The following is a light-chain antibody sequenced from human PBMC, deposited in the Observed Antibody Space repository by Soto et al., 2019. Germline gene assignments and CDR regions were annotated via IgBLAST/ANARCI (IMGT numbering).Light chain of an antibody. CDR2: GAS. J-gene: IGKJ2*01. CDR3: QQYGSSPPYT. CDR1: QSVTNSY. Sequence: EVVLTQSPGTLSLSPGEGATLSCRASQSVTNSYLAWYQQKPGQAPRLLIYGASSRATGIPDRFSGSGSGTDFTLTISRLEPEDFAVYYCQQYGSSPPYTFGQGTKVDIK. V-gene: IGKV3-20*01.